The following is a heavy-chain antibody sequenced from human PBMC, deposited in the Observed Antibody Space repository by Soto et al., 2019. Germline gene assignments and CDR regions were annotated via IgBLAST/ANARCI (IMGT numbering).Heavy chain of an antibody. Sequence: GGSLRLSCAASGFTFSSYGMHWVRQAPGKGLEWVAVIWYDGSNKYYADSVKGRFTISRDNSKNTLYLQMNSLRAEDTAVYYCARDINSDYYYYGMDVWGQGTTVTVSS. CDR2: IWYDGSNK. V-gene: IGHV3-33*01. J-gene: IGHJ6*02. CDR1: GFTFSSYG. CDR3: ARDINSDYYYYGMDV. D-gene: IGHD1-26*01.